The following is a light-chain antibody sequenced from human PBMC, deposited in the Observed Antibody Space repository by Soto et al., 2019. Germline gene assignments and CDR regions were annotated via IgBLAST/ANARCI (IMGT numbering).Light chain of an antibody. CDR1: SGSIASNY. Sequence: NFMLTQPHSVSESPGKTVTISCTGSSGSIASNYVQWYQQRPGSAPTTVIYEDNQRPSGVPDRFSGSIDSSSNSASLTISGQKTEYEADYYCQFYDSSNPCVVFGGGTKLTVL. V-gene: IGLV6-57*02. CDR2: EDN. J-gene: IGLJ2*01. CDR3: QFYDSSNPCVV.